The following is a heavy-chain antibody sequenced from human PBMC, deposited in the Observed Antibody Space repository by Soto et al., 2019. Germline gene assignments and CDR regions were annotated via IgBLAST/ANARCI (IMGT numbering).Heavy chain of an antibody. CDR3: ASHPYYYDSSGYG. V-gene: IGHV3-48*01. CDR1: GFTFSSYS. D-gene: IGHD3-22*01. Sequence: PGGSLRLSCAASGFTFSSYSMNWVRQAPGKGLEWVSYISSSSSTIYYADSVKGRFTISRDNAKNSLYLQMNSLRAEDTAVYYCASHPYYYDSSGYGWGQGTLVTISS. J-gene: IGHJ4*02. CDR2: ISSSSSTI.